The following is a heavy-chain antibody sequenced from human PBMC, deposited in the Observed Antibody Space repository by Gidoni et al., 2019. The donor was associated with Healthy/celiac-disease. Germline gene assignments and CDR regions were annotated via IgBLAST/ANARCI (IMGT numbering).Heavy chain of an antibody. CDR3: ARDGFQKGFDY. CDR1: GFTFSSYS. Sequence: EVQLVVSGGGLVKPGGSLSLSCAASGFTFSSYSMNWVRQAPGKGLEWVSSISSSSSYIYYADSVKGRFTISRDNAKNSLYLQMNSLRAEDTAVYYCARDGFQKGFDYWGQGTLVTVSS. J-gene: IGHJ4*02. V-gene: IGHV3-21*01. CDR2: ISSSSSYI.